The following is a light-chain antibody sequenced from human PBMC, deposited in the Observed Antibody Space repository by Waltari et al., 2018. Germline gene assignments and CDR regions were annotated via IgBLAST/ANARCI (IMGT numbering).Light chain of an antibody. CDR2: KAS. CDR1: QSISIW. CDR3: QQYNTLSPWT. V-gene: IGKV1-5*03. J-gene: IGKJ1*01. Sequence: DIQMTQSPSTLSASVVDRVTITCRASQSISIWLAWYQQKPGKAPKLLIYKASSLESGVPSRFSGSGSGTEFALTISSLQPDDFATYFCQQYNTLSPWTFGQGTKVEIK.